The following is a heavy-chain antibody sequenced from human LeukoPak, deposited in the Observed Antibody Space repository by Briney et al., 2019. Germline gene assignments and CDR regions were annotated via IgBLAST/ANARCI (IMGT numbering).Heavy chain of an antibody. CDR2: MNPNSGNT. Sequence: ASVNVSCKASGYTFTSYDINWVRQATGQGLEWMGWMNPNSGNTGYAQKFQGRVTMTRNTSISTAFMELSSLRSEDTAVYYCARILRAARHAFDIWGQGTMVTVSS. V-gene: IGHV1-8*01. CDR1: GYTFTSYD. J-gene: IGHJ3*02. CDR3: ARILRAARHAFDI. D-gene: IGHD6-6*01.